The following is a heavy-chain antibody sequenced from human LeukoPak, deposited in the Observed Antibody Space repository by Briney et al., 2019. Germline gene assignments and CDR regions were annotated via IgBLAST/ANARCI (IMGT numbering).Heavy chain of an antibody. Sequence: GGSLTLSCAASGFTFSSSAMHWVRQAPDKGLEWVAVISYDGSNKYYADSVKGRFTISRDNSKNTLYLQMNSLRADDTAVYYCARDRDSNGWYECFDYWGQETLLTVSS. CDR2: ISYDGSNK. J-gene: IGHJ4*02. V-gene: IGHV3-30-3*01. D-gene: IGHD6-19*01. CDR1: GFTFSSSA. CDR3: ARDRDSNGWYECFDY.